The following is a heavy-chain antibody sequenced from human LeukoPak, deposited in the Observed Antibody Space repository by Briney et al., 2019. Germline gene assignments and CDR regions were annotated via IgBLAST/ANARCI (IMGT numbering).Heavy chain of an antibody. CDR1: GGSFSGYY. CDR2: INHSGST. D-gene: IGHD2-2*01. Sequence: PSETLSLTCAVYGGSFSGYYWSWIRQPPGKGLEWIGEINHSGSTNYNPSLKSRVTISVDTSKNQFSLKLSSVTAAGTAVYYCARDMRRYQLPYYYYYGMDVWGQGTTVTVSS. CDR3: ARDMRRYQLPYYYYYGMDV. V-gene: IGHV4-34*01. J-gene: IGHJ6*02.